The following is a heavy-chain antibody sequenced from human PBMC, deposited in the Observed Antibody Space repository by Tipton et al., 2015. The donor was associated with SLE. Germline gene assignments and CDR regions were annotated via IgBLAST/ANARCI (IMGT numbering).Heavy chain of an antibody. V-gene: IGHV4-59*11. CDR3: ARTTVTTKAFDI. D-gene: IGHD4-17*01. CDR1: GGSISSHY. Sequence: TLSLTCTVSGGSISSHYWSWIRQPPGKGLEWIGYIYYSGSTNYNPSLKSRVTISVDTSKNQFPLKLSSVTAADTAVYYCARTTVTTKAFDIWGQGTMVTVSS. J-gene: IGHJ3*02. CDR2: IYYSGST.